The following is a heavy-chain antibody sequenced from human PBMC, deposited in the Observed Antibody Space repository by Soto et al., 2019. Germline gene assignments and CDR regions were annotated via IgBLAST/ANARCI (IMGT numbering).Heavy chain of an antibody. CDR1: GFTFSSYW. D-gene: IGHD1-20*01. J-gene: IGHJ5*02. CDR3: ASGYNWNGDWFDP. CDR2: INSDGSST. Sequence: EVQLVESGGGLVQPGGSLRLSCAASGFTFSSYWMHWVRQAPGKGLVWVSRINSDGSSTSYADSVKGRFTISRDNAKNTLYLQMNSLRAEDTAVYYCASGYNWNGDWFDPWGQGTLVTVSS. V-gene: IGHV3-74*01.